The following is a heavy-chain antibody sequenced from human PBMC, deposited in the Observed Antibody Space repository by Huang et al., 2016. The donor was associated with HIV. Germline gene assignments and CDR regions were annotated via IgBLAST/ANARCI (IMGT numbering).Heavy chain of an antibody. CDR1: GFTFSSYG. V-gene: IGHV3-33*08. CDR3: ALKGDSSGWEYFRH. CDR2: IWDDGSNK. J-gene: IGHJ1*01. Sequence: QVQLVESGGGVVQPGRSLRLSCAASGFTFSSYGMHWVRPAPGKGLELVVSIWDDGSNKYYADSVKGRFTISRDNSKNTLYLQMNSLKTEDTAVYYCALKGDSSGWEYFRHWGQGTLVTVSS. D-gene: IGHD6-19*01.